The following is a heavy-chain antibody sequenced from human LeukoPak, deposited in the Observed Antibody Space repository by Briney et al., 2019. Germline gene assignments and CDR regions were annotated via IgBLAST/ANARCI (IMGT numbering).Heavy chain of an antibody. CDR2: IYHSGST. CDR1: GGSISSSNW. D-gene: IGHD3-10*01. V-gene: IGHV4-4*02. Sequence: PSGTLSLTCAVSGGSISSSNWWSWVRQPPGKGLEWIGEIYHSGSTNYNPSLKSRVTISVDKSKNQFSLKLSSVTAADTAVYYCASSYYYGSGSYYKGHYYYYGMDVWGQGTTVTVSS. J-gene: IGHJ6*02. CDR3: ASSYYYGSGSYYKGHYYYYGMDV.